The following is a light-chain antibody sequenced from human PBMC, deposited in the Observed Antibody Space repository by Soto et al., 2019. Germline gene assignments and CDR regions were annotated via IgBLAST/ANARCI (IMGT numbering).Light chain of an antibody. J-gene: IGKJ2*01. CDR1: QGISSW. CDR3: QQANTFPYT. V-gene: IGKV1-12*01. Sequence: TQMTQSPSSVSASVGDRVTITCRASQGISSWLAWYQQKPGKAPKLLIYSISNLQSGVPSRFSGSGSGTEFTLTIRSLQPEDFATYDCQQANTFPYTFGQGTKLEI. CDR2: SIS.